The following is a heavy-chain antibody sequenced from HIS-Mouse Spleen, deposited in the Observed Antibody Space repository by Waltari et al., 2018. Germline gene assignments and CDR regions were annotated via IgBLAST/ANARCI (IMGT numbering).Heavy chain of an antibody. Sequence: QVQLVESGGGVVQPGRSLRLSCAASGFTFGSYGMHWVRQAPGKGLEWVAVISYDGSNKYYADSVKGRFTISRDNSKNTLYLQMTSLRAEDTAVYYCAKDRNYFDYWGQGTLVTVSS. CDR1: GFTFGSYG. CDR3: AKDRNYFDY. CDR2: ISYDGSNK. J-gene: IGHJ4*02. V-gene: IGHV3-30*18.